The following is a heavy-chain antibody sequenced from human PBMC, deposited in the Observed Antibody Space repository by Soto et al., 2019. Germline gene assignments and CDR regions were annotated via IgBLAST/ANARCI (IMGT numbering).Heavy chain of an antibody. CDR1: GFIYNDYG. CDR2: IWHDGSDE. Sequence: QVQLMESGGGVGQPGGSLRLSCTASGFIYNDYGMNWVRQSPGKWLEWVAVIWHDGSDEHYADSVKGRFTIARDNSKNMLYMQMNSLRAEDTAVYYCASVPMTRVTRWTWFDTVGQGTLVTVSS. CDR3: ASVPMTRVTRWTWFDT. V-gene: IGHV3-33*01. D-gene: IGHD4-17*01. J-gene: IGHJ5*02.